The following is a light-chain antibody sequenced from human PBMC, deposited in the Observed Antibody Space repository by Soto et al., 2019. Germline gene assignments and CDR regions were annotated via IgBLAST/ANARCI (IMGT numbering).Light chain of an antibody. Sequence: EVGLTPSPATLPLSPGERAPLSCRASQSVGSFLAWYQQKPGQAPRLLIYDTSIRATGIPARFSGSGSGTDFTLTISSLEPEDFAVYYCQQRNSWPPTFTFGQGTRLEIK. V-gene: IGKV3-11*01. CDR1: QSVGSF. CDR3: QQRNSWPPTFT. J-gene: IGKJ5*01. CDR2: DTS.